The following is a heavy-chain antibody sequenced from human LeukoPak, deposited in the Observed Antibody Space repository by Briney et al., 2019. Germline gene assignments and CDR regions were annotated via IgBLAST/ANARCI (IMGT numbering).Heavy chain of an antibody. V-gene: IGHV4-4*07. D-gene: IGHD3-16*02. CDR2: IYTSGST. CDR1: GGSISSYY. Sequence: SKTLSLTCTVSGGSISSYYWSWIRQPAGKGLEWIGRIYTSGSTNYNPSLKSRVTMSVDTSKNQFSLKLSSVTAADTAVYYCARDTGNYVWGSYRLYYFDYWGQGTLVTVSS. J-gene: IGHJ4*02. CDR3: ARDTGNYVWGSYRLYYFDY.